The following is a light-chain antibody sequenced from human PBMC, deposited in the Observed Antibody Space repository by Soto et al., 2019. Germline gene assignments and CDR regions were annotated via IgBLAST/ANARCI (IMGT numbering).Light chain of an antibody. Sequence: EIVLTQSPGTLSLSPGERATLSCRASQSVSSNYLAWYQQKPGQAPRLLIYGASSRATGIQDRFSGSGSGTDFTLTISRLEPEDFAVYYCQHYGRSAYTFGQGTTLEIK. J-gene: IGKJ2*01. CDR2: GAS. CDR1: QSVSSNY. V-gene: IGKV3-20*01. CDR3: QHYGRSAYT.